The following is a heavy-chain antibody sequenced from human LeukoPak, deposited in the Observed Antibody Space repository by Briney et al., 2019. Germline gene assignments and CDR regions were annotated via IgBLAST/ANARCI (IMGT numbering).Heavy chain of an antibody. CDR2: MIPIFGTA. D-gene: IGHD3-22*01. V-gene: IGHV1-69*06. CDR3: ARSDYYDSSGYYCLADY. Sequence: SVKVSCKASGGTFSSYAISWVRQAPGQGLEWMGGMIPIFGTANYAQKFQGRVTITADRSTSTAYMELSSLRSEDTAVYYCARSDYYDSSGYYCLADYWGQGTLVTVSS. CDR1: GGTFSSYA. J-gene: IGHJ4*02.